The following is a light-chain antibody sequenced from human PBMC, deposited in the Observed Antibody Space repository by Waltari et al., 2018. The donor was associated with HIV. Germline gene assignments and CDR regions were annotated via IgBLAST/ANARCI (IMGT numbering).Light chain of an antibody. CDR2: GAS. J-gene: IGKJ1*01. V-gene: IGKV3-15*01. CDR3: QQYYNWPPSWT. CDR1: QSVTTN. Sequence: EIVMTQSPATLSVSPGERATLSCRASQSVTTNLAWYQQKPGQAPRVLIYGASTRASGIPARFSGSGSGTEFTLTISSLQPEDFAVYYCQQYYNWPPSWTLDQGTKVEIK.